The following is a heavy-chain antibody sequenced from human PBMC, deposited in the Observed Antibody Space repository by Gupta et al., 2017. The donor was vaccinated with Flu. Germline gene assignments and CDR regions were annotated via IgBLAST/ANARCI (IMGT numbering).Heavy chain of an antibody. V-gene: IGHV3-49*03. D-gene: IGHD1-1*01. Sequence: VQLVESGGGLEQPGRSLRLSCTASGFTFGDYAMSWFRQAPGKGLEWVGFIRSKASRGTTEYAASVKGRFTVSRDDSKSIAYLQMNSLKTEDTAVYYCARDDTVGTTDYWGQGTLVTVSS. CDR3: ARDDTVGTTDY. CDR2: IRSKASRGTT. CDR1: GFTFGDYA. J-gene: IGHJ4*02.